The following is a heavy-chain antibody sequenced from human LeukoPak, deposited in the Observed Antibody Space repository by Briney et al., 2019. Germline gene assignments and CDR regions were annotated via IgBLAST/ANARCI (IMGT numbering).Heavy chain of an antibody. CDR3: ARPRSGGYNYGDYYYYGMGG. D-gene: IGHD5-24*01. CDR2: ICVYNGNT. V-gene: IGHV1-18*01. CDR1: VYTFTSYG. J-gene: IGHJ6*02. Sequence: WAAVTVSCMPSVYTFTSYGISWVRQAPGQGREWRGWICVYNGNTNYAKKPQGRVTMITDTTTSTAYTELRSLRSDDTAVYYCARPRSGGYNYGDYYYYGMGGRGQVVTVT.